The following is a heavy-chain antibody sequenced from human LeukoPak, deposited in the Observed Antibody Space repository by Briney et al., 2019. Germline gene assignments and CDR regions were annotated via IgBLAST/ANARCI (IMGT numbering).Heavy chain of an antibody. V-gene: IGHV3-13*01. CDR2: IGSAADT. D-gene: IGHD3-16*01. CDR1: GFTFSNYD. CDR3: ARGGNDAFDI. J-gene: IGHJ3*02. Sequence: PGGSLRLSCAASGFTFSNYDMHWVRQATGKGLEWVSAIGSAADTEYPDSVKGRFTISRENVKNSLYLQMNSLRAGDTAVYYCARGGNDAFDIRGRGTMVTVSS.